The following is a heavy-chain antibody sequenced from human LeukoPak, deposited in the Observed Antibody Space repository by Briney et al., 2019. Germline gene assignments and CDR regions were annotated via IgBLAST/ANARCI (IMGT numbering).Heavy chain of an antibody. CDR1: GGSFSGYY. Sequence: SETLSLTCAVYGGSFSGYYWSWIRQPPGKGLEWIGEINHSGSTNYNPSLKSRVTISVDTSKNQFSLKLSSVTAADTAVYYCAREKPPVISSDIVVVPAGETNCFAPGGQGTLVTVSS. CDR3: AREKPPVISSDIVVVPAGETNCFAP. CDR2: INHSGST. V-gene: IGHV4-34*01. J-gene: IGHJ5*02. D-gene: IGHD2-2*01.